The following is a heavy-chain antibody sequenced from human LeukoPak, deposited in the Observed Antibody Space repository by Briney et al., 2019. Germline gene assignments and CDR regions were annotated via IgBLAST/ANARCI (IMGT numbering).Heavy chain of an antibody. CDR2: IYYSGST. V-gene: IGHV4-30-4*08. CDR3: AREGTTYYYDTSGYRPPSGS. D-gene: IGHD3-22*01. CDR1: RDSISSRDYY. Sequence: SETLSLTCSVSRDSISSRDYYWSWIRQPPGKGLEWIGYIYYSGSTSYNPSLESRVAISADTSKNQFSLKLSSVTAADTAVYYCAREGTTYYYDTSGYRPPSGSWGQGTLVTVSS. J-gene: IGHJ5*02.